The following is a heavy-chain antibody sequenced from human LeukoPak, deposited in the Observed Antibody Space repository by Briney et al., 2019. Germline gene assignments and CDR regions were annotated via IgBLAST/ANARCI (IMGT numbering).Heavy chain of an antibody. D-gene: IGHD6-19*01. CDR3: ASGGEGIGVAARCAY. J-gene: IGHJ4*02. Sequence: ASVKVSCKASGYTFTSYNINWVRQATGQGLEWMGWMNSNNANTGFAQKFQGRVTMTRNTSISTAYMELSSLTSEDTAVYYCASGGEGIGVAARCAYWGQGTSVTVSS. CDR2: MNSNNANT. V-gene: IGHV1-8*01. CDR1: GYTFTSYN.